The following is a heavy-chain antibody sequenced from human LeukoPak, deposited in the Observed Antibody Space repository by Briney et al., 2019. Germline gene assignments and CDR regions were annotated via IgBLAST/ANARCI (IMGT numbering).Heavy chain of an antibody. D-gene: IGHD3-10*01. V-gene: IGHV4-38-2*02. CDR2: IYHSGST. J-gene: IGHJ4*02. CDR3: ARVTGTGFGELLSGDY. Sequence: PSETLSLTCTVSGYSISSGYYWGWIRQPPGKGLEWIGSIYHSGSTYYNPSLKSRVTISVDTSENQFSLKLSSVTAADTAVYHCARVTGTGFGELLSGDYWGQGTLATVSS. CDR1: GYSISSGYY.